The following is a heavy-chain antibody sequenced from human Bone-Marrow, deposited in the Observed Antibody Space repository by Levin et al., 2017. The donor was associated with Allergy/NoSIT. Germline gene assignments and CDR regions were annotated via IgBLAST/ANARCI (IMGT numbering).Heavy chain of an antibody. CDR1: GDSIDNRAYY. J-gene: IGHJ4*02. Sequence: RSQTLSLTCTVSGDSIDNRAYYWNWIRQHPGKGLEWIGYIYYSGSYYNTPSLKTRVAISIDTSKNQFSLKLSSVTAADTAVYYCARNQVAGRYFDYWGQGTLVTVSS. CDR3: ARNQVAGRYFDY. D-gene: IGHD1-14*01. V-gene: IGHV4-31*03. CDR2: IYYSGSY.